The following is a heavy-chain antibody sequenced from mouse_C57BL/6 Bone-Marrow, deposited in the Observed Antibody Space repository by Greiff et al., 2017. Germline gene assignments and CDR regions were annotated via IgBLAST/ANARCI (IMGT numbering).Heavy chain of an antibody. J-gene: IGHJ2*01. V-gene: IGHV1-54*01. D-gene: IGHD2-4*01. CDR3: ARLFYYDYDYFDY. Sequence: LQESGAELVRPGTSVKVSCKASGYAFTNYLIEWVKQRPGQGLEWIGVINPGSGGTNYNEKFKGKATLTADKSSSTAYMQLSSLTSEDSAVYFCARLFYYDYDYFDYWGQGTTLTVSS. CDR1: GYAFTNYL. CDR2: INPGSGGT.